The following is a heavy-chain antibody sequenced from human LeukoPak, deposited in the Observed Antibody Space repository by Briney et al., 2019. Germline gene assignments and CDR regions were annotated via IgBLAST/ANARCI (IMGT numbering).Heavy chain of an antibody. CDR1: GGPISSYY. D-gene: IGHD6-19*01. V-gene: IGHV4-59*01. CDR2: IYYNGRT. CDR3: ARAITVAVPFDH. J-gene: IGHJ4*02. Sequence: PSETLSLTCSVSGGPISSYYWSWIRQTPGKGLEWIGYIYYNGRTDYNPSLKSRVTITVDTSKTQFFLSLNSVTAADTAVYYCARAITVAVPFDHWGQGILVTVSS.